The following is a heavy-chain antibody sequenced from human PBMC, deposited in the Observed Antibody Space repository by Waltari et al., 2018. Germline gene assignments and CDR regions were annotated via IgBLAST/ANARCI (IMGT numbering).Heavy chain of an antibody. CDR3: ASLGGYSYGYHY. CDR1: GGSISSYY. CDR2: IYYSGST. V-gene: IGHV4-59*01. D-gene: IGHD5-18*01. J-gene: IGHJ4*02. Sequence: QVQLQESGPGLVKPSETLSLTCTVSGGSISSYYWSWIRQPPGKGLEWIGYIYYSGSTNYHPSLKSRVTISVDTSKNQFSLKLSSVTAADTAVYYCASLGGYSYGYHYWGQGTLVTVSS.